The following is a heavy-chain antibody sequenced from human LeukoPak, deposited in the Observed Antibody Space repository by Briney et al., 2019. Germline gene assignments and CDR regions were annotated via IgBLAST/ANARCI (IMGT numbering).Heavy chain of an antibody. CDR2: ISSSGTNM. J-gene: IGHJ4*02. V-gene: IGHV3-11*04. D-gene: IGHD3-10*01. CDR3: IRESQNTWYIDS. CDR1: GFTFSDYY. Sequence: GGSLRLSCAASGFTFSDYYMSWIRQAPGKGLEWVSDISSSGTNMYYADSVKDRFTISRDNAKNSLFLQMNSLRAEDTAVYYFIRESQNTWYIDSWGQGTLVTVST.